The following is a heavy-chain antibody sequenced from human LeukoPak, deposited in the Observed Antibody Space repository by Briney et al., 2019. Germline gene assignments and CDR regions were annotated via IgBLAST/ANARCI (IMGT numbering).Heavy chain of an antibody. J-gene: IGHJ5*02. CDR1: GFSFGDFA. CDR2: ISWNSGSL. D-gene: IGHD3-10*01. CDR3: VRASHPGGWFDP. Sequence: GGSLRLSCAASGFSFGDFAVHWVRQVPGKGLEWVSGISWNSGSLGYADSVRARFTISRDNAKNSLYLQMNSLTAEDTAVYYCVRASHPGGWFDPWGQGTLVTVSS. V-gene: IGHV3-9*01.